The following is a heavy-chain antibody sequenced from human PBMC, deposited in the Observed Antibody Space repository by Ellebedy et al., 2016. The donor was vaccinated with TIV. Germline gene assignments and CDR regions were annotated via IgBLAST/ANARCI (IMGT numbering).Heavy chain of an antibody. CDR3: ARDQEGVGPSSDY. Sequence: GESLKISCAASGFIFSNYGMHWVRQAPGKGLEWAAVIWYDGSNKYYADSVKGRFTISRDNSKNTLYLEMNSLRAEDTAVYYCARDQEGVGPSSDYWGQGTLVTVSS. CDR1: GFIFSNYG. J-gene: IGHJ4*02. D-gene: IGHD1-26*01. CDR2: IWYDGSNK. V-gene: IGHV3-33*01.